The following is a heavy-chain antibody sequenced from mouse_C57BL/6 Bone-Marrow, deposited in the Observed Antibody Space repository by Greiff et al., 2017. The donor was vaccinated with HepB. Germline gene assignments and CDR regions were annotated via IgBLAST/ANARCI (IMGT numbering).Heavy chain of an antibody. V-gene: IGHV1-55*01. CDR1: GYTFTCYW. CDR3: AREDYDGDYYAMDY. CDR2: IYPGSGST. D-gene: IGHD2-4*01. Sequence: QVQLQQPGAELVKPGASVKMSCKASGYTFTCYWITWVKQRPGQGLEWIGDIYPGSGSTNYNEKFKSKATLTVDTSSSTAYMQLSSLTSEDSAVYYCAREDYDGDYYAMDYWGQGTSVTVSS. J-gene: IGHJ4*01.